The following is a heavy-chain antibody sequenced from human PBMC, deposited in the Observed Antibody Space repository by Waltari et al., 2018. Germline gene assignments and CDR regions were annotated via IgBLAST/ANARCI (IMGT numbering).Heavy chain of an antibody. CDR3: ARGGVLTYYDFWSGYSGLFDP. V-gene: IGHV4-34*01. CDR1: GGSFSGYY. D-gene: IGHD3-3*01. CDR2: INHSGST. Sequence: QVQLQQWGAGLLKPSETLSLTCAVYGGSFSGYYWSWIRQPPGQGLEWIGEINHSGSTNYNPSLKSRVTISVDTSKNQFSLKRSSVTAADTAVYYCARGGVLTYYDFWSGYSGLFDPWGQGTLVTVSS. J-gene: IGHJ5*02.